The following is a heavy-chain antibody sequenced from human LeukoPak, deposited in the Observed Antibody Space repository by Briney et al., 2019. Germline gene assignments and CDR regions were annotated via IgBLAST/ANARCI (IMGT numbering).Heavy chain of an antibody. Sequence: PSQTLSLTCTVSGGSISSGGYYWSWIRQHPGKGLEWIGYIYYSGSTYYNPSLKSRVTISVDTSKNQFSLKLSSVTAADTAVYHCARVVEYYDILTGFRSPWYFDLWGRGTLVTVSS. V-gene: IGHV4-31*03. CDR2: IYYSGST. CDR3: ARVVEYYDILTGFRSPWYFDL. J-gene: IGHJ2*01. CDR1: GGSISSGGYY. D-gene: IGHD3-9*01.